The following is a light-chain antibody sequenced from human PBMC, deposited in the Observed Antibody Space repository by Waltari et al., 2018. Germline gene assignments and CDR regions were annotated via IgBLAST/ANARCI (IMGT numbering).Light chain of an antibody. V-gene: IGKV3-20*01. Sequence: DIVLTQSPGTLSLSPGDRATLSCRASQSVGMTLAWYQQRPGQAPRLLIYDASSRATGIPYRFSGSGSGTDFSLTISRLEPEDFAVYYCQKYGTRPATFGQGTKVEVK. CDR2: DAS. J-gene: IGKJ1*01. CDR1: QSVGMT. CDR3: QKYGTRPAT.